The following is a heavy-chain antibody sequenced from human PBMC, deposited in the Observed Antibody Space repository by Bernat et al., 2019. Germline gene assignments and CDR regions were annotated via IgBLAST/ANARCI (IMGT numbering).Heavy chain of an antibody. V-gene: IGHV3-30-3*01. CDR1: GFTFSSYA. Sequence: QVQLVESGGGVVQPGRSLRLSCAASGFTFSSYAMHWVRQAPGKGLEWVAVISYDGSNKYFADSVKGRFTISRDNSKNTLYLQMNSLRAEDTAVYYCAREAGSSSWFDPWGQGTLVTVSS. D-gene: IGHD6-6*01. CDR2: ISYDGSNK. J-gene: IGHJ5*02. CDR3: AREAGSSSWFDP.